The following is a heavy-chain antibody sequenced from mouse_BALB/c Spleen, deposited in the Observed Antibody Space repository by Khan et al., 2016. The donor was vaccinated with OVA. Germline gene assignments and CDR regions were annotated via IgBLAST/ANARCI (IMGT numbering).Heavy chain of an antibody. J-gene: IGHJ2*01. V-gene: IGHV1-7*01. CDR2: INPTSGYT. CDR1: GYTFTTYW. CDR3: TSDSIDY. Sequence: VQLQQSGAELAKPGASVKMSCKASGYTFTTYWMHWVKQRPGQGLEWIGYINPTSGYTDYNEKFKDRATLSADKSSSTAYMQLSSLTSEDSAVSYCTSDSIDYWGQGTTLTVSS.